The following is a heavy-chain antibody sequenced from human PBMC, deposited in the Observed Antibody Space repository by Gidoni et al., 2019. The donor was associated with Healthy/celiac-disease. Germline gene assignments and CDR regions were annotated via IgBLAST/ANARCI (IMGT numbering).Heavy chain of an antibody. V-gene: IGHV1-2*02. Sequence: GYTFTGYYMHWVLQAPGQGLEWLGWINPNSGGTSYAPKLQGRVTMPRDTSISTAYMELSRLRSDDTAVYYCARPPHGAGYYDFWSGYYGHPNYAFDIWGQGTMVTVSS. J-gene: IGHJ3*02. CDR3: ARPPHGAGYYDFWSGYYGHPNYAFDI. D-gene: IGHD3-3*01. CDR2: INPNSGGT. CDR1: GYTFTGYY.